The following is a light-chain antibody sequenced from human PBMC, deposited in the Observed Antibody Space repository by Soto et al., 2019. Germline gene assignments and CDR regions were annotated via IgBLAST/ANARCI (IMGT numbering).Light chain of an antibody. J-gene: IGLJ3*02. V-gene: IGLV3-21*02. Sequence: SYELTQPPSVSVAPGQTAMITCGGNDIGSKSVHWYQQRPGQAPVLVVYDDRDRPSGVPERFSGSNSGSTATLTISRVEAGDEADYYCQVWDRNNNHVVFGGGTKLTVL. CDR3: QVWDRNNNHVV. CDR1: DIGSKS. CDR2: DDR.